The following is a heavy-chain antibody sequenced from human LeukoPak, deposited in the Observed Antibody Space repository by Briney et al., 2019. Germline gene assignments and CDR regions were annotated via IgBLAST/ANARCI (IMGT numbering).Heavy chain of an antibody. V-gene: IGHV3-7*05. J-gene: IGHJ4*02. CDR2: IKQDGSEK. CDR3: ARRGTSSSWAHFDY. Sequence: GGSLRLSCAASGFTFRNAWMTWVRQAPGKGLEWVAKIKQDGSEKYYVDSVKGRFTISRDNAKNSLYLQMNSLGAEDTAVYYCARRGTSSSWAHFDYWGQGTLVTVSS. D-gene: IGHD6-13*01. CDR1: GFTFRNAW.